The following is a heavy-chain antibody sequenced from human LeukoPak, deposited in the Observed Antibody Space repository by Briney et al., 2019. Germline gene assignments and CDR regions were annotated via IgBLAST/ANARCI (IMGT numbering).Heavy chain of an antibody. Sequence: PGGSLRLSPAASRFTLSTYSMNCVPEAPGQGLEWVSVISDSGDYTSYADSVRGRFTISRDNSRNTLYLQMISLRPEDTAVYYCAKDTSIGKYCTNGVCSPFDYWGQGTLVTVSS. J-gene: IGHJ4*02. V-gene: IGHV3-23*01. D-gene: IGHD2-8*01. CDR1: RFTLSTYS. CDR2: ISDSGDYT. CDR3: AKDTSIGKYCTNGVCSPFDY.